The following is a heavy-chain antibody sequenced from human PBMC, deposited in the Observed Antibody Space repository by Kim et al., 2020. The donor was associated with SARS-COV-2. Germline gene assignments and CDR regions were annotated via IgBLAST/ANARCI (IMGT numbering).Heavy chain of an antibody. CDR3: ARHLSGSGGFYNVGY. D-gene: IGHD3-10*01. V-gene: IGHV4-59*08. Sequence: SETLSLTCNVSGVSISGDYWSWIRQTPENGLQWIASISYAGTMIYNPSLKSRVTISVDTSKNQVSLKLSPVTAADTAMYYCARHLSGSGGFYNVGYWGQG. CDR1: GVSISGDY. CDR2: ISYAGTM. J-gene: IGHJ4*02.